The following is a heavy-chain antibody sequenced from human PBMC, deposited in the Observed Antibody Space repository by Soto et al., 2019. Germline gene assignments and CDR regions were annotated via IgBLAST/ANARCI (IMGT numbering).Heavy chain of an antibody. Sequence: SETLSLTCTVSGGSISSYYWSWIRQPPGKGLEWIGYIYYSGSTNYNPSLKSRVTISVDTSKNQFSLKLSSVTAADTAVYYCARVEPIYRGYYDFWSGPPPGYHYWGQGTLVTVSS. V-gene: IGHV4-59*01. D-gene: IGHD3-3*01. CDR1: GGSISSYY. J-gene: IGHJ4*02. CDR3: ARVEPIYRGYYDFWSGPPPGYHY. CDR2: IYYSGST.